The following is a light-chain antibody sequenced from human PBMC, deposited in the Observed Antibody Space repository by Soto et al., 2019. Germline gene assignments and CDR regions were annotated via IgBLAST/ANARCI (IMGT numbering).Light chain of an antibody. Sequence: QSVLTQPASVSGSPGQSITISCTGTSSDVGGYNYVSWYQHHPGKAHKLMIYDVSNRPSGVSNHFSGSKSGNTASLSISGLQPEDEADYYCSSYRTSNTRQIVCGTGTKVTVL. V-gene: IGLV2-14*03. CDR2: DVS. CDR1: SSDVGGYNY. CDR3: SSYRTSNTRQIV. J-gene: IGLJ1*01.